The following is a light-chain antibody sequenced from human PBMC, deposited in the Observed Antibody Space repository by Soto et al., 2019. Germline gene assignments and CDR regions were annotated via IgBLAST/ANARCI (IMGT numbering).Light chain of an antibody. Sequence: EIMRTQSPGTLSVYPGERVTLLCPASRSISSHLAWYQQKPGQAPRLLMYDASTRAADIPARFSGSGSGTEFTLTISSLQPEDFAIYYCQHYNNWPPWTFGQGTKVDIK. V-gene: IGKV3-15*01. CDR1: RSISSH. J-gene: IGKJ1*01. CDR3: QHYNNWPPWT. CDR2: DAS.